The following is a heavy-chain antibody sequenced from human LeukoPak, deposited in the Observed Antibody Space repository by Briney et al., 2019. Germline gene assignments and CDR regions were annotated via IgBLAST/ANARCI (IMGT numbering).Heavy chain of an antibody. D-gene: IGHD2-2*01. J-gene: IGHJ6*02. CDR3: ARDAMGVVPAWSRVVNYGMDV. CDR2: IWYDGSNK. V-gene: IGHV3-33*01. CDR1: GFTFSSYG. Sequence: SGGSLRLSCAASGFTFSSYGMHWVRQAPGKGLEWVAVIWYDGSNKYYADSVKGRFTISRDNSKNTLYLQMNSLRAEDTAVYYCARDAMGVVPAWSRVVNYGMDVWGQGTLVTVSS.